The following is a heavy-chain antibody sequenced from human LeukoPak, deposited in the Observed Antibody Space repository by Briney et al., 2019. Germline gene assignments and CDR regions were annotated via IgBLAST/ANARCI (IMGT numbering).Heavy chain of an antibody. CDR1: GFTFSSYG. V-gene: IGHV3-30*02. D-gene: IGHD4-17*01. CDR3: AKGGATVVDY. J-gene: IGHJ4*02. CDR2: IRYDGSNK. Sequence: GGSLRLSCAAPGFTFSSYGMHWVRQAPGKGLEWVAFIRYDGSNKYYTDSVKGRFTISRDNSKNTLYLQMNSLRPEDTAVYYCAKGGATVVDYWGQGTLVTVSS.